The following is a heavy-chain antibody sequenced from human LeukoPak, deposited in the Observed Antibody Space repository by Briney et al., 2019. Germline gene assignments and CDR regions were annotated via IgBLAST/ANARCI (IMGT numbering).Heavy chain of an antibody. D-gene: IGHD6-19*01. CDR1: GGSFSGYY. CDR3: ARAYSSGWYGMEFDY. V-gene: IGHV4-34*01. J-gene: IGHJ4*02. Sequence: SETLSLTCAVYGGSFSGYYWGWIRQPPGKGLEWIGEINHSGSTNYNPSLKSRVTISVDTSKNQFSLKLSSVTAADTAVYYCARAYSSGWYGMEFDYWGQGTLVTVSS. CDR2: INHSGST.